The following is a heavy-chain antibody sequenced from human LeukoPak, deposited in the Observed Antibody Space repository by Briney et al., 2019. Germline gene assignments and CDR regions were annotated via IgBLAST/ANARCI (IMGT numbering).Heavy chain of an antibody. V-gene: IGHV4-4*07. D-gene: IGHD3-10*01. CDR2: DYTNGNT. CDR3: ARDLHGSGTWDWFDP. J-gene: IGHJ5*02. CDR1: GGSISSYY. Sequence: SETLFITCTDSGGSISSYYWSMIRQPAGKGLEWIGRDYTNGNTNYNPSLKSRVTMSLDTSKNQFSLKLNSVTAADTAMYYCARDLHGSGTWDWFDPWGQGTLVTVSS.